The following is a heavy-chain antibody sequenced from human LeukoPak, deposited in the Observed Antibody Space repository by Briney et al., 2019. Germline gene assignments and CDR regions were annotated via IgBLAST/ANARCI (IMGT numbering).Heavy chain of an antibody. J-gene: IGHJ4*02. D-gene: IGHD4-17*01. CDR3: ARAPPGHDDYDLDY. Sequence: ASVKVSCKASGYTFTSYDINWVRQATGQGLEWMGWMNPISGNTGYAQKFQGRVTMTSNTSLSTAYMELSSLRSEDTALYYCARAPPGHDDYDLDYWGRGTLVIVSS. V-gene: IGHV1-8*01. CDR1: GYTFTSYD. CDR2: MNPISGNT.